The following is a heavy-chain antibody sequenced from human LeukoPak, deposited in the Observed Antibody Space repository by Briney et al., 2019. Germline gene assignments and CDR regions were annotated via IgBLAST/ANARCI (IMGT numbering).Heavy chain of an antibody. CDR2: IRYDGSNK. Sequence: PGGSLRLSCAASGFTFSSYGVHWVRQAPGKGLEWVAFIRYDGSNKYYADSVKGRFTISRDNSKNTLYLQMNSLRAEDTAVYYCAKSLTYYYGSGSYYTFDYWGQGTLVTVSS. V-gene: IGHV3-30*02. CDR3: AKSLTYYYGSGSYYTFDY. D-gene: IGHD3-10*01. CDR1: GFTFSSYG. J-gene: IGHJ4*02.